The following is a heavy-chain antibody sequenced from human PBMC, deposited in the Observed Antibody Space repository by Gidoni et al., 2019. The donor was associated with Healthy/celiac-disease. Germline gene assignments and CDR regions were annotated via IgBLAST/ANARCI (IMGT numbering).Heavy chain of an antibody. CDR3: AKGALYCSGGSCYPNWFDP. D-gene: IGHD2-15*01. J-gene: IGHJ5*02. V-gene: IGHV3-23*01. Sequence: EVQLLEAGGGVVQPEGALRISWAAHGFNCSTAAQRWGRQATGKGLEWVSAISGSGGSTYYADSVKGRFTISSDNSKNTLYLQMNSLGAEDTAVYYCAKGALYCSGGSCYPNWFDPWGQGTLVTVSS. CDR1: GFNCSTAA. CDR2: ISGSGGST.